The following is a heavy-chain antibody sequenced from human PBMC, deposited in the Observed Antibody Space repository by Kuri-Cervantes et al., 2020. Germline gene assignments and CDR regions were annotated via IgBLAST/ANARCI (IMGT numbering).Heavy chain of an antibody. J-gene: IGHJ6*02. Sequence: GESLKISCAASGFTFSSHWMSWVRQAPGKGLEWVANIKQDGSEKYYVDSVKGRFTISRENAKNSLYLQMNSLRAEDTAVYYCARDGGYYYYYYGMDVWGQGTTVTVSS. CDR1: GFTFSSHW. V-gene: IGHV3-7*01. CDR3: ARDGGYYYYYYGMDV. CDR2: IKQDGSEK. D-gene: IGHD3-16*01.